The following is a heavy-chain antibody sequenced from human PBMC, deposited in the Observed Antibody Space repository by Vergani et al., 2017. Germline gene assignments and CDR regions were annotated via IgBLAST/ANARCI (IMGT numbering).Heavy chain of an antibody. CDR1: GFTFSSYE. CDR2: ISSSGSTI. CDR3: ARYGYSSGWYYDY. V-gene: IGHV3-48*03. D-gene: IGHD6-19*01. J-gene: IGHJ4*02. Sequence: EVQLVESGGGLVQPGGSLRLSCAASGFTFSSYEMNWVRQAPGKGLEWVSYISSSGSTIYYADSVKGRFTISRDNAKNSLYLQMNSLRAEDTAVYYCARYGYSSGWYYDYWGQGTLVTVSS.